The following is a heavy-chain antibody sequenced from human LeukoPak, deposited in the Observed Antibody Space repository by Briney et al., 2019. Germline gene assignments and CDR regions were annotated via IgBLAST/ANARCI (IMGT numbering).Heavy chain of an antibody. D-gene: IGHD4-11*01. CDR3: ARVHYSSEVFDY. Sequence: SETLSLTCTVSGGSISSYYWSWIRQPPGQGLEWIGYIYYSGSTNYNPSLKSRVTISVDTSKNQFSLKLSSVTAADTAVYYCARVHYSSEVFDYWGQGTLVTVSS. CDR1: GGSISSYY. V-gene: IGHV4-59*08. CDR2: IYYSGST. J-gene: IGHJ4*02.